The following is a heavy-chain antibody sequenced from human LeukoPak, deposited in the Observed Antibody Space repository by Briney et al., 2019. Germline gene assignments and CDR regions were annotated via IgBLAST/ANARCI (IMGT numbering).Heavy chain of an antibody. CDR2: ISAYNGNT. CDR3: AGPLLWFGELSDYGMDV. CDR1: GYTFTSYG. D-gene: IGHD3-10*01. J-gene: IGHJ6*02. V-gene: IGHV1-18*01. Sequence: ASVKVSCKASGYTFTSYGISWVRQAPGQGLEWMGWISAYNGNTNYAQKLQGRVTMTTDTSTSTAYMELRSLRSDDTAVYYCAGPLLWFGELSDYGMDVWGQGTTVIVSS.